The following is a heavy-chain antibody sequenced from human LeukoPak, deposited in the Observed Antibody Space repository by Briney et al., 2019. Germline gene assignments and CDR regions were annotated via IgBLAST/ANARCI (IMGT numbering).Heavy chain of an antibody. CDR1: GYTFTSYD. CDR2: MSPNSGNT. D-gene: IGHD6-13*01. V-gene: IGHV1-8*01. J-gene: IGHJ6*03. CDR3: ARSPAAGPIYYYYYYMDV. Sequence: ASVKVSCKASGYTFTSYDINWVRQATGQGLEWMGWMSPNSGNTGYAQKFQGRVTMTRNTSISTAYMELSSLRSEDTAVYYCARSPAAGPIYYYYYYMDVWGKGTTVTISS.